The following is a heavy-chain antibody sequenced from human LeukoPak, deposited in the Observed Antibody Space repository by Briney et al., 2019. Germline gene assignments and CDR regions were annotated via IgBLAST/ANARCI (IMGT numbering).Heavy chain of an antibody. V-gene: IGHV3-21*01. CDR1: GLTFSTYA. Sequence: GGSLRLSCAASGLTFSTYAMSWVRQAPGKGLEWVSSISSRSSQIYYADSVKGRFTISRDNAKNTLYLQMNSLRAEDTAVYYCARDLDGYRSGNGAWGQGTLVTVSS. CDR3: ARDLDGYRSGNGA. J-gene: IGHJ5*02. D-gene: IGHD5-12*01. CDR2: ISSRSSQI.